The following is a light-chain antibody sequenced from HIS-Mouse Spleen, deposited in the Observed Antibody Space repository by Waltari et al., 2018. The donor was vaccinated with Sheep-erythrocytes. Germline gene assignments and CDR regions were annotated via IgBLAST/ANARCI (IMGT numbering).Light chain of an antibody. Sequence: DIQLTQSPSFLSASVGDRVTITCRPSQGISSYLAWYQQKPGKAPKLMFYAASTLQSVVTSMFSGSASGTEFTITSSSLQHEDFATYYCQQHNSYPHTFGQGTKLEIK. CDR3: QQHNSYPHT. J-gene: IGKJ2*01. V-gene: IGKV1-9*01. CDR2: AAS. CDR1: QGISSY.